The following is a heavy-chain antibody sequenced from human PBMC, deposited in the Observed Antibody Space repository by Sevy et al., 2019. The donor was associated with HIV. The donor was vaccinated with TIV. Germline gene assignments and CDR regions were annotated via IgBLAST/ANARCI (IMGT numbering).Heavy chain of an antibody. CDR2: IYYSGST. CDR1: GGSISSYY. Sequence: SETLSLTCTVSGGSISSYYWSWIRQPPGKGLEWIGYIYYSGSTNYNPSLKSRVTISVDTSKNHFSLKLSSVTAADTAVYSCARGILGYCSGGSCFGFDYWGQGTLVTVSS. D-gene: IGHD2-15*01. V-gene: IGHV4-59*01. CDR3: ARGILGYCSGGSCFGFDY. J-gene: IGHJ4*02.